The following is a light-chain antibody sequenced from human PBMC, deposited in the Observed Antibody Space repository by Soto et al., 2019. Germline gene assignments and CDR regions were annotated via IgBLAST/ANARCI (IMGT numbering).Light chain of an antibody. CDR3: QTWGTPDWV. J-gene: IGLJ3*02. CDR1: SGHSSYV. V-gene: IGLV4-69*01. Sequence: QSVLTQSPSASASLGASVKLTCTLSSGHSSYVIAWHQQQPEKGPRYLMKLNSDGSHSKGDGIPDRFSGSSSGAERYLTISSLQSEDEADYYCQTWGTPDWVFGGGTKLTVL. CDR2: LNSDGSH.